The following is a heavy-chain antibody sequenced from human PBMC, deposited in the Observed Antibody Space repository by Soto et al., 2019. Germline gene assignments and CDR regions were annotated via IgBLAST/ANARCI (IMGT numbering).Heavy chain of an antibody. J-gene: IGHJ4*02. D-gene: IGHD3-10*01. CDR2: ISDSGRT. CDR3: ARNDSGSKNFDY. V-gene: IGHV4-31*03. CDR1: DGSISSGGYY. Sequence: SETLSLTCTVSDGSISSGGYYWSWIRQHPGKGLEGIGYISDSGRTYYNPSLKSRVTISEDTSKNQFSLKLRFVTAADTAVYYCARNDSGSKNFDYWGQGTLVTVSS.